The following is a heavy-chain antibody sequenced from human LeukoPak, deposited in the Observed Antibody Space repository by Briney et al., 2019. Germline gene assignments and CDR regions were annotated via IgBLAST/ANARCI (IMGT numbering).Heavy chain of an antibody. V-gene: IGHV4-59*01. CDR2: MCYSGDT. D-gene: IGHD3-10*01. CDR3: VRGPYGSSISNWFDP. J-gene: IGHJ5*02. Sequence: SETLSLTCSVSGGSITGYSWSWIRQPQGKGLEWIGYMCYSGDTFYNPSLNSRLSMSVDTHKNQFSLKLRSVTAADTAVYYCVRGPYGSSISNWFDPWGQGMLVTVSS. CDR1: GGSITGYS.